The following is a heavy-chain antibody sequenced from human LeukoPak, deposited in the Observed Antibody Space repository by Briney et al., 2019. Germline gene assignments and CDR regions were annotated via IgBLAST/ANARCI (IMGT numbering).Heavy chain of an antibody. CDR3: ARISIAAAGDFDF. CDR2: IKQDGTAT. Sequence: PGGPLRLSCAASGFTFSRHWMSWVRQAPGKGLEWVANIKQDGTATYYVDSVKGRFTISRDNAKNSLYLQMNSLRAEDTAVYYCARISIAAAGDFDFWGQGTLVTVSS. V-gene: IGHV3-7*05. CDR1: GFTFSRHW. J-gene: IGHJ4*02. D-gene: IGHD6-13*01.